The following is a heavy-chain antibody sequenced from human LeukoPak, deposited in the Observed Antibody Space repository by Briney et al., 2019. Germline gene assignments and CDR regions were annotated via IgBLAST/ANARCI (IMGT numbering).Heavy chain of an antibody. J-gene: IGHJ4*02. CDR2: ISNSGGTR. D-gene: IGHD6-19*01. CDR1: GFTFSTYA. CDR3: AKIIAVAATGY. V-gene: IGHV3-23*01. Sequence: SGGSLRLSCAASGFTFSTYAMTWVRQAPGKGLEWVSSISNSGGTRFYADSVKGRFTISRDNSKNTLYLQMNSLRAEDTAVYYCAKIIAVAATGYWGQGSPVTVSS.